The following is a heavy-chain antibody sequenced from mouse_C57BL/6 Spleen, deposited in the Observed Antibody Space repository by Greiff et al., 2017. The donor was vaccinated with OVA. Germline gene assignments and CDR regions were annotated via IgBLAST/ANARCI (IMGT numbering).Heavy chain of an antibody. CDR1: GFTFSSYG. Sequence: DVQLVESGGDLVKPGGSLKLSCAASGFTFSSYGMSWVRQTPDKRLEWVATISSGGSYTYYPDSVKGRFTISRDNAKNTLYLQMSSLKSEDTAMYYCARQGYGNSFAYWGQGTLVTVSA. D-gene: IGHD2-1*01. CDR3: ARQGYGNSFAY. CDR2: ISSGGSYT. J-gene: IGHJ3*01. V-gene: IGHV5-6*01.